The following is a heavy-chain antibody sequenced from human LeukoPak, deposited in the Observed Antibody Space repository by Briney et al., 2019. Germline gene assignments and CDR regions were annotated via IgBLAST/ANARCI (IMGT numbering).Heavy chain of an antibody. D-gene: IGHD6-13*01. Sequence: GGSLRLSCAASGFTFSDYYMSWIRQAPGKGLEWVSYISSSSSYTNYADSVKGRFTISRDNSKNTLYLQMNSLRAEDTAVYYCATGSYSSSWWVFDYWGQGTLVTVSS. CDR3: ATGSYSSSWWVFDY. V-gene: IGHV3-11*03. CDR2: ISSSSSYT. J-gene: IGHJ4*02. CDR1: GFTFSDYY.